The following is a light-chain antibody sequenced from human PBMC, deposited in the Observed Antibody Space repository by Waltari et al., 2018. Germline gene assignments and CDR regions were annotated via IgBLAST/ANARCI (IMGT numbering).Light chain of an antibody. V-gene: IGKV4-1*01. CDR2: WAS. J-gene: IGKJ1*01. CDR3: QQYYGTPPT. CDR1: QNVLYSSNNKNY. Sequence: DIVMTQSPDSLAVSLGERATINCKSSQNVLYSSNNKNYLAWYQQKPGQTPKLLIYWASTRESGVPYRFSGSGSGTDFTLTISSLQAEDVAVYYCQQYYGTPPTFGQGTKVEIK.